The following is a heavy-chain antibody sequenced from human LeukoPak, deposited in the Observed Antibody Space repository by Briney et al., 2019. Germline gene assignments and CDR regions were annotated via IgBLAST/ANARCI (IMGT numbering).Heavy chain of an antibody. CDR2: IIPNSGDT. D-gene: IGHD4-23*01. Sequence: ASVKVSCKASGYSFTDYYMHWVRQAPGQGLEWMGWIIPNSGDTNYAQKFQGRVTMTRDTFISTAYMELSRLRSDDTAVYYCARDYGGKLEYWGQGSLVTVSS. J-gene: IGHJ4*02. CDR1: GYSFTDYY. CDR3: ARDYGGKLEY. V-gene: IGHV1-2*02.